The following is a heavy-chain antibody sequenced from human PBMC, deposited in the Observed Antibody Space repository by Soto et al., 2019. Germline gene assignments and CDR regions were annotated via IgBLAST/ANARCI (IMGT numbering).Heavy chain of an antibody. CDR3: AKIGEAYYYYYYMDV. J-gene: IGHJ6*03. Sequence: GGSLRLSCAASGFTFDDYAMHWVRQAPGKGLEWVSGISWNSGSIGYADSVKGRFTISRDNAKNSLYLQMNSLRAEDTALYYCAKIGEAYYYYYYMDVWGKGTTVTVSS. CDR1: GFTFDDYA. CDR2: ISWNSGSI. V-gene: IGHV3-9*01. D-gene: IGHD2-21*01.